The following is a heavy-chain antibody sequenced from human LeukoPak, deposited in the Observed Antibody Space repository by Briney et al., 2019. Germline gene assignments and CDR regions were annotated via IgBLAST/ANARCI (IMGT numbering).Heavy chain of an antibody. CDR1: GFTFSHCG. CDR3: VKDAQRGFDYSNSLQH. V-gene: IGHV3-33*06. D-gene: IGHD4-11*01. CDR2: IWSDATNQ. Sequence: GGSLRLPCEASGFTFSHCGMHWVRQAPGKGLEWVAVIWSDATNQYYSDSVKGRFTISRDNFKRTVSLQMNSLRAEDTAVYYCVKDAQRGFDYSNSLQHWGQGSLVTVSS. J-gene: IGHJ4*02.